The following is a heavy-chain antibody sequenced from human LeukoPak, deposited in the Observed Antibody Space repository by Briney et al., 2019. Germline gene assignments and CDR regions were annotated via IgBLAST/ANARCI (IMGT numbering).Heavy chain of an antibody. J-gene: IGHJ4*02. CDR3: AKDRFFELLRYYFDY. D-gene: IGHD1-26*01. CDR1: GFTFSSYA. CDR2: ISGSGGST. Sequence: GGSLRLSCAASGFTFSSYAMSWVRQAPGKGLEGVSAISGSGGSTYYADSVKGRFTISRDNSKNTLYLQMNSLRAEDTAVYYCAKDRFFELLRYYFDYWGQGTLVTVSS. V-gene: IGHV3-23*01.